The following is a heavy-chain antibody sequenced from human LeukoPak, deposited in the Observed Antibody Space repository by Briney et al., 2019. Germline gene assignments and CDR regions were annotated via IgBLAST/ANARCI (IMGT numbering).Heavy chain of an antibody. D-gene: IGHD2-2*01. CDR1: GASISSYY. Sequence: SETLSLTCTVSGASISSYYWSWIRQPPGKGLEWIGYIYYSGSTYYNPSLKSRVTISVVTSKNQFSLKLSSVTAADTAVYYCARDRQYCSSTSCYRIHDYWGQGTLVTVSS. CDR2: IYYSGST. CDR3: ARDRQYCSSTSCYRIHDY. J-gene: IGHJ4*02. V-gene: IGHV4-59*06.